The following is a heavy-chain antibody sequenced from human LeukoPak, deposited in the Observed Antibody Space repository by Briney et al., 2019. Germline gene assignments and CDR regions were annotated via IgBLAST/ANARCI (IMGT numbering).Heavy chain of an antibody. V-gene: IGHV3-7*01. CDR3: ATDRKVGTWDPRFNY. D-gene: IGHD4-23*01. Sequence: PGRSLRLSCSASGFTFSDYWMIWVRQAPGKGLEWVGNIRQDDSEKNYVDSVKGRFTISRDNAKFSLYLQMNSLRAEDTAVYYCATDRKVGTWDPRFNYWGQGTLVTVSS. CDR2: IRQDDSEK. J-gene: IGHJ4*02. CDR1: GFTFSDYW.